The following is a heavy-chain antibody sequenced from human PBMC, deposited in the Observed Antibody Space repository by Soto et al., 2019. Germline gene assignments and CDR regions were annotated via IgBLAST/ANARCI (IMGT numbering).Heavy chain of an antibody. CDR3: AKVKHTNMINYYFDY. D-gene: IGHD3-16*01. Sequence: EVQLLESGGGLVQPGGSLRLSCAASGFTFNSYAMAWVRQAPGRGLEWVSDIGDSDRSAHYADSVKGRFTISRDNSENTLYLQMNSLRAEDTAVYYCAKVKHTNMINYYFDYWGQGTLVTVSS. V-gene: IGHV3-23*01. J-gene: IGHJ4*02. CDR1: GFTFNSYA. CDR2: IGDSDRSA.